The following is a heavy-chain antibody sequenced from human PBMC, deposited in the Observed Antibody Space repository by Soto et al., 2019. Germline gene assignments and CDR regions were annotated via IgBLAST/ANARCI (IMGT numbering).Heavy chain of an antibody. D-gene: IGHD2-15*01. J-gene: IGHJ5*02. CDR2: IYCSGSN. V-gene: IGHV4-39*01. Sequence: QLQLQESGPGLVKPSETLSLTCTVSGGSISSSSYYWGWMRQPPGKGLEWIESIYCSGSNYYNPSLKSRVTISVDTSKNQFSLKLSSVTAADTAVYYCASPGVVAAGWFDPWGQGTLVTVSS. CDR1: GGSISSSSYY. CDR3: ASPGVVAAGWFDP.